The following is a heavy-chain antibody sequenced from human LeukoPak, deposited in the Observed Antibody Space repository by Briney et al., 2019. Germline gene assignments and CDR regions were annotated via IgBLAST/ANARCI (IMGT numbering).Heavy chain of an antibody. CDR2: IYYSGST. V-gene: IGHV4-59*12. Sequence: SQTLSLTCTVSGGSISSYYWSWIRQPPGKGLEWIGYIYYSGSTNYNPYLNSRVTISVDRSKNQCSLKLTSVTAADTAMYYCARDSRVGGFDPWGQGTLVTVPS. D-gene: IGHD1-26*01. J-gene: IGHJ5*02. CDR1: GGSISSYY. CDR3: ARDSRVGGFDP.